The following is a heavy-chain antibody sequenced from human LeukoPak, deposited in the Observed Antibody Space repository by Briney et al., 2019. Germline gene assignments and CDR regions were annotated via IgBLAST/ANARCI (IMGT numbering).Heavy chain of an antibody. V-gene: IGHV1-69*04. CDR1: GFTFSSYG. CDR2: IIPILGIA. Sequence: GASVKVSCKASGFTFSSYGISWVRQAPGQGLEWMGRIIPILGIANYAQKFQGRVTITADKSTSTVYMELSSLRSEDTAVYYCATGPRIAAAGTDDYYYGMDVWGQGTTVTVSS. J-gene: IGHJ6*02. CDR3: ATGPRIAAAGTDDYYYGMDV. D-gene: IGHD6-13*01.